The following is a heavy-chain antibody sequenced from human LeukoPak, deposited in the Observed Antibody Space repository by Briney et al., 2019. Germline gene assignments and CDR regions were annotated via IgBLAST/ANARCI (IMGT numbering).Heavy chain of an antibody. J-gene: IGHJ3*02. CDR1: GGSISSYY. CDR2: IYYTGST. Sequence: PSETLSLTCTVSGGSISSYYWTWIRQPPGKGLEWIGYIYYTGSTNYNPSLKSRVTISLDTPKKQFSLKLSSVTAADTAVYYCARSTWGYAFDIWGQRTMVTVSS. D-gene: IGHD7-27*01. V-gene: IGHV4-59*01. CDR3: ARSTWGYAFDI.